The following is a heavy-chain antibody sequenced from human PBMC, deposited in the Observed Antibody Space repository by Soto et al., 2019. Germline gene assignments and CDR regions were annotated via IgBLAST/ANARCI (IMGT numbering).Heavy chain of an antibody. D-gene: IGHD2-2*02. CDR1: GGTFSSYA. V-gene: IGHV1-69*01. Sequence: QVQLVQSGAEVKQPGSSVKVSCKASGGTFSSYAISWVRQSPGQGREWMGGIIPIFGTANYAQKCQGRVTITADESTSTAYMELSSLRSEDTAVYYCARAGSQLLYFWFDPWGQGTMVTVS. J-gene: IGHJ5*02. CDR3: ARAGSQLLYFWFDP. CDR2: IIPIFGTA.